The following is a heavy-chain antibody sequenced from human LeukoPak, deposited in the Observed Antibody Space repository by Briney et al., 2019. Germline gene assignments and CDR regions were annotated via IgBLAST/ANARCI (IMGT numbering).Heavy chain of an antibody. V-gene: IGHV3-30*18. D-gene: IGHD3-10*01. CDR2: ISYDGSNK. CDR1: GFTFSSYG. J-gene: IGHJ4*02. Sequence: PGGSLRLSCAASGFTFSSYGMHWVRQAPGKGLEWVAVISYDGSNKYYADSVKGRFTISRDNSKNTLYLQMNSLRAEDTAVYYCAKYTEGGGLGFGESHPDYWGQGTLVTVSS. CDR3: AKYTEGGGLGFGESHPDY.